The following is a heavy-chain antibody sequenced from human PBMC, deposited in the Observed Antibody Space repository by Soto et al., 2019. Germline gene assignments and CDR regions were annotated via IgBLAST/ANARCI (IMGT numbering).Heavy chain of an antibody. D-gene: IGHD3-16*01. Sequence: EVQLGESGGGLVKPGGSLRLSCAASGFSFSSYSINWVRQAPGTGLEWVSCISSSGSDIYYADSAKGRFTISRDNTKNSVFLQMNSLRAEDTAVYYCAKVGPVWGAADFWGQGTPVTVSS. J-gene: IGHJ4*02. CDR2: ISSSGSDI. CDR3: AKVGPVWGAADF. V-gene: IGHV3-21*02. CDR1: GFSFSSYS.